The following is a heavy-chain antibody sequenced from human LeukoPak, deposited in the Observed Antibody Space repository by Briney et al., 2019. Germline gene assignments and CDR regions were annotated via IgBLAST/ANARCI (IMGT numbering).Heavy chain of an antibody. D-gene: IGHD3-22*01. J-gene: IGHJ3*02. Sequence: SETLSLTCTVSSGSISTSNYYWGWVRQPPGKALEWIGNNSPSLKIRVTISLDTSRNQFSLKLNSVTAADTAVYYCAKSNGYGLIDIWGQGTMVTVSS. CDR1: SGSISTSNYY. CDR3: AKSNGYGLIDI. V-gene: IGHV4-39*07.